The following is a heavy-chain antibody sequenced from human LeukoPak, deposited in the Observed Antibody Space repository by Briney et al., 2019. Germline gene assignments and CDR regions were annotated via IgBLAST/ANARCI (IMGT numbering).Heavy chain of an antibody. Sequence: PSETLSLTCTVSGGSISSGGYYWSWIRQHPGKGLEWIGYIYYSGSTYYNPSLESRVTMSVDTSKTQFSLKLSSVTAADTAVYYCARDRDGSGSYLDYWGQGTLVTVSS. V-gene: IGHV4-31*03. CDR3: ARDRDGSGSYLDY. D-gene: IGHD3-10*01. CDR1: GGSISSGGYY. J-gene: IGHJ4*02. CDR2: IYYSGST.